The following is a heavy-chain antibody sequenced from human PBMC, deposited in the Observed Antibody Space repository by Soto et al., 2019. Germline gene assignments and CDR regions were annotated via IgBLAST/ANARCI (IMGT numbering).Heavy chain of an antibody. CDR2: ISGSGGST. V-gene: IGHV3-23*01. Sequence: GGSLRLSCAASGFTFSSYAMSWVRQAPGKGLEWVSAISGSGGSTYYADSVKGRFTISRDNSKNTLYLQMNSLRAEDTAVYYCAKRVPYGSGSYWPFDPWGQGTLVTVSS. CDR1: GFTFSSYA. D-gene: IGHD3-10*01. J-gene: IGHJ5*02. CDR3: AKRVPYGSGSYWPFDP.